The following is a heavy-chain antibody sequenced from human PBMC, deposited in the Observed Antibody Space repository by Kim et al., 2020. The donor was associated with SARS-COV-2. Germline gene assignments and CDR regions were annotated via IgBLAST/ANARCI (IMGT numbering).Heavy chain of an antibody. J-gene: IGHJ4*02. Sequence: SETLSLTCAVYGGSFSGYYWSWIRQPPGKGLEWIGEINHSGSTNYNPSLKSRVTISVDTSKNQFSLKLSSVTAADTAVYYCARGRIGVDIHYYFDYWGQGTLVTVSS. CDR2: INHSGST. D-gene: IGHD5-12*01. V-gene: IGHV4-34*01. CDR1: GGSFSGYY. CDR3: ARGRIGVDIHYYFDY.